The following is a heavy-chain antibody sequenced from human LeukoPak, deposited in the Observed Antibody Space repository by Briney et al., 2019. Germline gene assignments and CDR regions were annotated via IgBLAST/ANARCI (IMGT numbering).Heavy chain of an antibody. Sequence: GGSLRLSCAASGFTFSSYWMSWVRQAPGKGLEWVANIKQDGSEKYYVDSVKGRFTISRDNAKNSLYLQMNSLRAEDTAVYYCARWPKQQLDNYFDYWGQGTLVTVS. V-gene: IGHV3-7*01. CDR1: GFTFSSYW. CDR3: ARWPKQQLDNYFDY. CDR2: IKQDGSEK. J-gene: IGHJ4*02. D-gene: IGHD6-13*01.